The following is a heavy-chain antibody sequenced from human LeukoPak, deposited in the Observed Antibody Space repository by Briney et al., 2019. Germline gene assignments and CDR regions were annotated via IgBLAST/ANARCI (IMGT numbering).Heavy chain of an antibody. CDR1: GFTFSSYG. CDR3: ARQEYILTGYPSDAFDI. J-gene: IGHJ3*02. V-gene: IGHV3-7*03. CDR2: IKQDGSEK. D-gene: IGHD3-9*01. Sequence: GGSLRLSCAASGFTFSSYGMHWVRQAPGKGLEWVANIKQDGSEKNYVDSVKGRFTISRDNAKNSLDLQMNSLRAEDTAVYYCARQEYILTGYPSDAFDIWGQGTMVTVSS.